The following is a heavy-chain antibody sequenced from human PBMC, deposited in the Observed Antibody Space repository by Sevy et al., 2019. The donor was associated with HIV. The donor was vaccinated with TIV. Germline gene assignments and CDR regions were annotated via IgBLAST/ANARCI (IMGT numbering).Heavy chain of an antibody. D-gene: IGHD2-2*01. J-gene: IGHJ4*02. CDR3: ANQPLTLISPPDS. CDR1: GDSISNSRYY. V-gene: IGHV4-39*01. Sequence: SETLSLTCTVSGDSISNSRYYWGWIRQPPGKGLEWIGSVYYSGSTYYNPSLKSRVTLSIDTSKNQFLLKVNSVTATDTAVYYCANQPLTLISPPDSWGQGTMVTVSS. CDR2: VYYSGST.